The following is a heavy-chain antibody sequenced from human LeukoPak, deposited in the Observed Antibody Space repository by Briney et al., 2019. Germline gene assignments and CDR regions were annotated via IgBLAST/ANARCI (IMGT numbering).Heavy chain of an antibody. CDR2: IYHSGST. CDR1: VGSISSGGYY. D-gene: IGHD6-6*01. V-gene: IGHV4-30-2*01. J-gene: IGHJ3*02. CDR3: ARVYSSSSGVFDI. Sequence: PSETLSLTCTVSVGSISSGGYYWSSIRQPPGKGLGWIGYIYHSGSTYYNPSLKSRVTISVDSSKNQFSLKLSSVSAADTAVYYCARVYSSSSGVFDIWGQGTMVTVSS.